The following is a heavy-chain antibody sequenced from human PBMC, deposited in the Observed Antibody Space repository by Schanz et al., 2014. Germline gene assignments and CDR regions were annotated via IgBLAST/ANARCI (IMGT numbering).Heavy chain of an antibody. CDR3: VRQLLWFGESGVDT. CDR2: IYNSGSA. V-gene: IGHV4-39*01. J-gene: IGHJ5*02. CDR1: GGSIMRSTYY. Sequence: QLQLQESGPGLVKPSETLSLTCTVSGGSIMRSTYYWGWIRQPPGKGLEWVASIYNSGSAYYGPSPKSRVTISVGTSKTQFSLRLNPVTASDTAVYYCVRQLLWFGESGVDTWGQGTLVVVSS. D-gene: IGHD3-10*01.